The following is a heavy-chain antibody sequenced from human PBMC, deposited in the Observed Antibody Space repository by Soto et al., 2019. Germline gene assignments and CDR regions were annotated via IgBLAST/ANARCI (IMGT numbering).Heavy chain of an antibody. J-gene: IGHJ4*02. V-gene: IGHV3-7*01. CDR3: ARDYLIEYSSSEQYFDY. CDR1: GFTFSSYW. Sequence: GGSLRLSCAASGFTFSSYWMSWVRQAPGKGLEWVANIKKNGSGKYYVDSVKGRFTISRDNAKNSLYLKMNSLRAEDTAVYYCARDYLIEYSSSEQYFDYWGQGTLVTVSS. CDR2: IKKNGSGK. D-gene: IGHD6-6*01.